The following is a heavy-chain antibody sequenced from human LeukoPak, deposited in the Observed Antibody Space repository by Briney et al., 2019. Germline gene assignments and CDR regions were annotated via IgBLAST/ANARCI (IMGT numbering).Heavy chain of an antibody. V-gene: IGHV5-51*01. Sequence: GESLKISCKGSGYSFTSYWIGWVRPMPGKGLEWMGIIYPGDSDTRYSPSFQGQVTISADKSISTAYLQWSSLKASDTAMYYCARHTPSLGIAAAGTGGDAFDIWGQGTMVTVSS. CDR3: ARHTPSLGIAAAGTGGDAFDI. J-gene: IGHJ3*02. D-gene: IGHD6-13*01. CDR2: IYPGDSDT. CDR1: GYSFTSYW.